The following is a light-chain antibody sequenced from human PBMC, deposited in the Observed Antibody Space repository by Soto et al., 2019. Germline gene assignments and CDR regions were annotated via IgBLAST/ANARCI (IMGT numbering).Light chain of an antibody. V-gene: IGKV3-20*01. CDR3: HFYGIPTH. CDR1: QSVRSSY. J-gene: IGKJ5*01. CDR2: GAS. Sequence: LKKSQGAVSLSPGERATLSCRARQSVRSSYLAWYQQKPGQPPRLLIYGASTRATGIPARFSGSASGTDFTLTIIGLEPEDFGVYYCHFYGIPTHVGQGTRLAI.